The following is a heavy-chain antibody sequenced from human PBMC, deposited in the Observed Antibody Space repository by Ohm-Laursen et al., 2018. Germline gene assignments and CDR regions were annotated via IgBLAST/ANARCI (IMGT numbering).Heavy chain of an antibody. V-gene: IGHV3-23*01. CDR1: GFTFRGYA. Sequence: SLRLSCAASGFTFRGYAMSWVRQAPGKGLEWVSSVSGSGDSTYYADSVKGRFTISRDNSKSTLYVQMSSLRAEDTAVYYCASGYGSGGMDVWGQGTTVTVSS. D-gene: IGHD3-10*01. CDR2: VSGSGDST. J-gene: IGHJ6*02. CDR3: ASGYGSGGMDV.